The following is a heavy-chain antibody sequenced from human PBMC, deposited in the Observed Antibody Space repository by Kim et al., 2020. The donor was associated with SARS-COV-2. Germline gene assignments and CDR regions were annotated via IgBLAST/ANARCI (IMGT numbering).Heavy chain of an antibody. CDR1: GFTVSSNY. V-gene: IGHV3-66*01. CDR3: ARDSERRLRIYGDYNYFDY. CDR2: IYSGGST. J-gene: IGHJ4*02. D-gene: IGHD4-17*01. Sequence: GGSLRLSCAASGFTVSSNYMSWVRQAPGKGLEWVSVIYSGGSTYYADSVKGRFTISRDNSKNTLYLQMNSLRAEDTAVYYCARDSERRLRIYGDYNYFDYWGQGTLVTVSS.